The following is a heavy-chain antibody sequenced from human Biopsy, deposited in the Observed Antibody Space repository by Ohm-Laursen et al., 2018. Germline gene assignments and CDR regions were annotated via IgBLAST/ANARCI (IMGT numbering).Heavy chain of an antibody. CDR1: GDSVSSGSFY. CDR2: IYDRGSTA. CDR3: ARGRRTSGWPYFAN. Sequence: SETLSLTCTVSGDSVSSGSFYWTWIRQPLGQGLEYIGYIYDRGSTANYNPSLESRVTMSVDMPKNQFSLKLSSVIAADTAVYYCARGRRTSGWPYFANWGQGTLVIVSS. V-gene: IGHV4-61*01. J-gene: IGHJ4*02. D-gene: IGHD6-19*01.